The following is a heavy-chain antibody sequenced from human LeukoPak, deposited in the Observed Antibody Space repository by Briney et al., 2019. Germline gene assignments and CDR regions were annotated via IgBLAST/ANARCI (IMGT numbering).Heavy chain of an antibody. CDR2: ITASGDRT. J-gene: IGHJ4*02. CDR1: GFTVSGNS. Sequence: PGGSLRLSCTVSGFTVSGNSMSWVRQAPGKGLEWVSGITASGDRTFYGDSVRGRFTMSRDNSKNTVYLQMNSLRVDDTAVYYCARRDIVVVVSASDYWGQGTLVTVSS. CDR3: ARRDIVVVVSASDY. V-gene: IGHV3-23*01. D-gene: IGHD2-15*01.